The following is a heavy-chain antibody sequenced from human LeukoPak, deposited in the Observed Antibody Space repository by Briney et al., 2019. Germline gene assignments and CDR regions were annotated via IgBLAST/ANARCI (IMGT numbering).Heavy chain of an antibody. J-gene: IGHJ5*02. CDR1: GGSFIGYY. CDR3: ARGPIIVRGVLGVRRWFDP. CDR2: INHSGST. V-gene: IGHV4-34*01. D-gene: IGHD3-10*01. Sequence: PSETLSRTCAVYGGSFIGYYWIWIRQPPGKELVWSGEINHSGSTNYKPSLKSRVTISVDPSKHQFSLQLSSVTAADTDVYYCARGPIIVRGVLGVRRWFDPWGQGTLVTVSS.